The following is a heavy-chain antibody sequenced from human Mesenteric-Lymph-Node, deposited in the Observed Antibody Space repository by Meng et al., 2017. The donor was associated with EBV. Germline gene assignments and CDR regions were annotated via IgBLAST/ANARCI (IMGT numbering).Heavy chain of an antibody. D-gene: IGHD5-24*01. CDR1: GDTFSTYA. V-gene: IGHV1-69*01. J-gene: IGHJ4*02. Sequence: QVQLVQSGAEVQKPGSSVKVSCKTSGDTFSTYAITWVRQAPGQGPEWMGGIIPLFGPPNYAQKFQGRVTIIADESTNTAYMELSSLRSEDTAVYYCARDRDAYNYYFDYWGQGTLVTVSS. CDR3: ARDRDAYNYYFDY. CDR2: IIPLFGPP.